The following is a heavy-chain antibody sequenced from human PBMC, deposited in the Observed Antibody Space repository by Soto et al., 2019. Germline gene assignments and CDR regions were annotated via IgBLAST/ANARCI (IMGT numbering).Heavy chain of an antibody. Sequence: ASVKVSCKASGYTFTSYAMHWVRQAPGQRLEWMRWINAGNGNTKYSQKFQGRVTITRDTSASTAYMELSSLRSEDTALYYCAKGADYFHSNGNNLEYFLYWGQGTLVTVSS. CDR3: AKGADYFHSNGNNLEYFLY. J-gene: IGHJ1*01. CDR1: GYTFTSYA. D-gene: IGHD3-22*01. V-gene: IGHV1-3*01. CDR2: INAGNGNT.